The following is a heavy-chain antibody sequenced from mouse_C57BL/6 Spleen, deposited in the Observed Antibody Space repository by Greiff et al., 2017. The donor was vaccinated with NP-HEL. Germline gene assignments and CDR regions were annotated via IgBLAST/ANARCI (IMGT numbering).Heavy chain of an antibody. CDR3: ARGVDTAQATAMDY. J-gene: IGHJ4*01. CDR2: IDPSDSYT. D-gene: IGHD3-2*02. CDR1: GYTFTSYW. V-gene: IGHV1-69*01. Sequence: QVQLKQPGAELVMPGASVKLSCKASGYTFTSYWMHWVKQRPGQGLEWIGEIDPSDSYTNYNQKFKGKSTLTVDKSSSTAYMQLSSLTSEDSAVYYCARGVDTAQATAMDYWGQGTSVTVSS.